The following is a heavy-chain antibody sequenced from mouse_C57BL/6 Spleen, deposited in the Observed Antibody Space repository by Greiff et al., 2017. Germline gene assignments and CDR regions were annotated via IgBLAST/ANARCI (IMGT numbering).Heavy chain of an antibody. CDR3: ARGLREGAMDY. V-gene: IGHV1-26*01. CDR1: GYTFTDYY. CDR2: INPNNGGT. Sequence: EVQLQQSGPELVKPGASVKISCKASGYTFTDYYMNWVKQSHGKSLEWIGDINPNNGGTSYNQKFKGKATLTVDKSSSTAYMELRSLTSEDSAVYYCARGLREGAMDYWGQGTSVTVSS. J-gene: IGHJ4*01. D-gene: IGHD1-1*01.